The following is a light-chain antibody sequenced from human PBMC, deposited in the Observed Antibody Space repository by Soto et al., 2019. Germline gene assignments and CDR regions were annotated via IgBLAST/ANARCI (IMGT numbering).Light chain of an antibody. CDR3: QQYGNSPWT. CDR2: GAS. V-gene: IGKV3-20*01. CDR1: QSVSSSY. Sequence: EIVLTQSPGTLSLSPGERATLSCRASQSVSSSYLAWYQQKPGQAPRLLIYGASSRATGIPDWFSGSGSGTDFTLTISRLEPEDFAVYYCQQYGNSPWTFGQGTKVEI. J-gene: IGKJ1*01.